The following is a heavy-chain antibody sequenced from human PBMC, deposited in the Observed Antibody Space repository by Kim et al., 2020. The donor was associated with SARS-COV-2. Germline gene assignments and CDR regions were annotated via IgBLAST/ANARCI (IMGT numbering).Heavy chain of an antibody. V-gene: IGHV4-59*01. Sequence: SRTTNYTPPLKSRVTISVDTSKNQFSLKLSSVPAADTAVYYCARDELFDIWGQGTMVTVSS. D-gene: IGHD3-10*01. CDR3: ARDELFDI. J-gene: IGHJ3*02. CDR2: SRTT.